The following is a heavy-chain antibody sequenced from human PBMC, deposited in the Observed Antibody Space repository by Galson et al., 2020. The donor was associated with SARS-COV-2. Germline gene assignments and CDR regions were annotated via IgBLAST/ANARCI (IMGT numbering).Heavy chain of an antibody. V-gene: IGHV1-24*01. J-gene: IGHJ4*02. D-gene: IGHD3-16*02. Sequence: GESLKISCTVSGYSLIELSLHWVRQAPGKGLEWMGGYAPQLGETIYAQKFQGRVTMTDDTSTDTAYMEVSSLTSEDTAVYYCASWKADYVWGSYRTFDYWGQGTLLTVSS. CDR1: GYSLIELS. CDR2: YAPQLGET. CDR3: ASWKADYVWGSYRTFDY.